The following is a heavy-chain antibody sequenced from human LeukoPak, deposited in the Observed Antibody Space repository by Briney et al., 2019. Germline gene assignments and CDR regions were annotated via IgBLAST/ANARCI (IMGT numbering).Heavy chain of an antibody. CDR2: IYPGDSDT. V-gene: IGHV5-51*01. Sequence: GESLKISCKGSGYSFTSYWIGWVRQMPGKGLEWMGIIYPGDSDTRYSPSFQGQVTISADKSITTAYLQWSSLKASDTAMYYCARPSSGYRDALDIWGQGTMVTVSS. CDR1: GYSFTSYW. J-gene: IGHJ3*02. CDR3: ARPSSGYRDALDI. D-gene: IGHD3-22*01.